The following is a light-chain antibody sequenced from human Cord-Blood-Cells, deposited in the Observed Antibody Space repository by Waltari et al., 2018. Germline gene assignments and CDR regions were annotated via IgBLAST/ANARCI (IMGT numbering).Light chain of an antibody. CDR2: DAS. Sequence: EIVLTQSPATLSLSPGVRATLSCRASQSVSSHLAWYQQKPGQAPRLLIYDASNRATGIPARFSGSGSGTDFTLTISSLEPEDFAVYYCQQRWTFGQGTKVEIK. CDR1: QSVSSH. CDR3: QQRWT. J-gene: IGKJ1*01. V-gene: IGKV3-11*01.